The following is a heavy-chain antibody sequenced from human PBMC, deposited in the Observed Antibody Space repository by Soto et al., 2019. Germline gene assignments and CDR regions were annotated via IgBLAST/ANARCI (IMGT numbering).Heavy chain of an antibody. Sequence: SETLSLTCTVSGGSVSSGSFYWSWIRQPPGKGLEWIAYVYHTGATNYNPSLKSRVTISLDTSKGQFSLNLTSLTTADTAVYFCARGGNRYSNVASGVGGFDYWGQGSLVTVSS. V-gene: IGHV4-61*01. CDR2: VYHTGAT. CDR3: ARGGNRYSNVASGVGGFDY. D-gene: IGHD5-12*01. J-gene: IGHJ4*02. CDR1: GGSVSSGSFY.